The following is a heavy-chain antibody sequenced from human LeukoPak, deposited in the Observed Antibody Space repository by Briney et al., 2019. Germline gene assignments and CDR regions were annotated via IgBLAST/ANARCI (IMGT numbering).Heavy chain of an antibody. D-gene: IGHD2-2*01. V-gene: IGHV4-38-2*01. Sequence: SETLSLTCGVSGYSISSGYYWGWIRQPPGKGLEWIGSIDHTGSTYYNPSLKSRVIISLDTSKKQFSLKLSSVIAADTAVYFCARGCSYSSCSIRDAFDIWGQGTMVTVSS. CDR1: GYSISSGYY. J-gene: IGHJ3*02. CDR2: IDHTGST. CDR3: ARGCSYSSCSIRDAFDI.